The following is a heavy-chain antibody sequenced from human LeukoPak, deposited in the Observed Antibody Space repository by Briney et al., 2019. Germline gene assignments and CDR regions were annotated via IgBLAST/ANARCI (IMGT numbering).Heavy chain of an antibody. CDR3: ARGSVRIIAAAAKRGNWFDP. J-gene: IGHJ5*02. CDR1: GYTFTGYY. CDR2: INPNSGGT. D-gene: IGHD6-13*01. V-gene: IGHV1-2*02. Sequence: ASVKVSCKASGYTFTGYYMHWVRQAPGQGLEWMGWINPNSGGTNYAQKFQGRVTMTRDTPISTAYMELSRLRSDDTAVYYCARGSVRIIAAAAKRGNWFDPWGQGTLVTVSS.